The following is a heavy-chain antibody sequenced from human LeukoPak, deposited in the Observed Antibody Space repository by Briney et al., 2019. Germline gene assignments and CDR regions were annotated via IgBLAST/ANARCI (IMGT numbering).Heavy chain of an antibody. CDR2: ISAYNGNT. Sequence: ASVKVSCKASGYTFTSYGISWVRQAPGQGLEWVGWISAYNGNTNYAQKLQGRVTMTTDTSTSTAYMELRSLRSDDTAVYYCAREASYYYDSSGSDYWGQGTLVTVSS. CDR1: GYTFTSYG. V-gene: IGHV1-18*01. D-gene: IGHD3-22*01. J-gene: IGHJ4*02. CDR3: AREASYYYDSSGSDY.